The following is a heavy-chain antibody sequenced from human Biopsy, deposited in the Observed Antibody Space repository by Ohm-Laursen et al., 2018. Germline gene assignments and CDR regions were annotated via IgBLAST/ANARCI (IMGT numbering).Heavy chain of an antibody. Sequence: TLSLTCTVSGVSINGGRYYWNWIRPHPGKGLEWIGNIFYSANTYYNPSLKSRVTISVDTSKNQFSLKLSSVTAADTAVYYCARLGSGDYFPTFFDFWGQGALVTASS. J-gene: IGHJ4*02. CDR3: ARLGSGDYFPTFFDF. V-gene: IGHV4-31*03. CDR1: GVSINGGRYY. D-gene: IGHD5-12*01. CDR2: IFYSANT.